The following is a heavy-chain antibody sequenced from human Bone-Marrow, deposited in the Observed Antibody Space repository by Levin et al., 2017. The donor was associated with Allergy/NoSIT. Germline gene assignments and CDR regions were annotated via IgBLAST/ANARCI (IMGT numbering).Heavy chain of an antibody. V-gene: IGHV3-30*18. Sequence: GGSLRLSCAASGFTFSSYGMHWVRQAPGKGLEWVAVISYDGSNKYYADSVKGRFTISRDNSKNTLYLQMNSLRAEDTAVYYCANIGVRFPTVLRDDQAYGMDVWGQGTTVTVSS. D-gene: IGHD3-3*01. CDR3: ANIGVRFPTVLRDDQAYGMDV. CDR2: ISYDGSNK. CDR1: GFTFSSYG. J-gene: IGHJ6*02.